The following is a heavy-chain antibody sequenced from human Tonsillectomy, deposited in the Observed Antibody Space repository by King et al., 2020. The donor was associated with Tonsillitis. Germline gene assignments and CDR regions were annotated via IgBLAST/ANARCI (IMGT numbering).Heavy chain of an antibody. J-gene: IGHJ4*02. V-gene: IGHV4-38-2*02. CDR1: GDSISSGYY. D-gene: IGHD2/OR15-2a*01. Sequence: QLQESGPGLVKPSETLSLTCGVSGDSISSGYYWGWIRQPPGKGLEWIGSLYFRGSIYYNPSLKSRVSMSLDTSKNQFSLKLTYDAAADTAVYYCAREYGNSFDYWGQGILVTVSS. CDR2: LYFRGSI. CDR3: AREYGNSFDY.